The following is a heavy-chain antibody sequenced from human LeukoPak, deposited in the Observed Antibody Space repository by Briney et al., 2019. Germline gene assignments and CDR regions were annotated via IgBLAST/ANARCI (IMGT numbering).Heavy chain of an antibody. CDR1: GGSISNYY. V-gene: IGHV4-4*07. J-gene: IGHJ4*02. CDR3: ARDY. CDR2: INTSGST. Sequence: KPSETLSLTCTVSGGSISNYYWSWIRQPAGKGPECIGRINTSGSTNYNPSLKSRVTMPVDTSKNQFSLKLSSVTAADTAMYYCARDYWGQGTLVTVSS.